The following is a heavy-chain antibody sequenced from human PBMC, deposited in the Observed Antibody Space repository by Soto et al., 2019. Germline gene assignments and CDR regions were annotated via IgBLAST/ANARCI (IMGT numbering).Heavy chain of an antibody. J-gene: IGHJ4*02. D-gene: IGHD3-22*01. V-gene: IGHV3-33*01. CDR3: ARRDWDYDSSGPFDY. CDR1: GFTFSSYG. CDR2: IWYDGSNK. Sequence: QVQLVESGGGVVQPGRSLRLSCAASGFTFSSYGMHWVRQAPGKGLEWVAVIWYDGSNKYYADSVKGRFTISRDNSKNTLYLQMNSLRAEDTAVYYCARRDWDYDSSGPFDYWGQGTLVNVYS.